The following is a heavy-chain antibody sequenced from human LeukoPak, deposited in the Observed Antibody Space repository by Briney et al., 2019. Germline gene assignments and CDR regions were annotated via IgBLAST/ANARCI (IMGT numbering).Heavy chain of an antibody. D-gene: IGHD3-3*01. CDR3: ARGPSILRFLEWFRQYWFDP. CDR1: GGSISSNNW. CDR2: INHSGST. J-gene: IGHJ5*02. Sequence: SGTLSLTCAVSGGSISSNNWWGWVRQPPGKGLEWIGEINHSGSTNYNPSLKSRVTISVDTSKNQFSLKLSSVTAADTAVYYCARGPSILRFLEWFRQYWFDPWGQGTLVTVSS. V-gene: IGHV4-4*02.